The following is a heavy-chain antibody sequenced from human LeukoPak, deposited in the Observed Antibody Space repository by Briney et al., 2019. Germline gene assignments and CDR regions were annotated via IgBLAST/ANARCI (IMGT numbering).Heavy chain of an antibody. CDR3: ARDQAPDDDFWSGYYSYRFDY. CDR1: GYTFTSYV. J-gene: IGHJ4*02. V-gene: IGHV1-18*01. Sequence: ASVKVSCKASGYTFTSYVISWVRQAPGQGLEWMGWISAYNGNTNYAQKLQGRVTMTTDTSTSTAYMELRSLRSDDTAVYYCARDQAPDDDFWSGYYSYRFDYWGQGTLVTVSS. D-gene: IGHD3-3*01. CDR2: ISAYNGNT.